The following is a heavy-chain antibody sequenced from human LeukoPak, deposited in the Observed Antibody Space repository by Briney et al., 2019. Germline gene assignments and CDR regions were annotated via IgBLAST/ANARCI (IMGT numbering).Heavy chain of an antibody. D-gene: IGHD3-10*01. V-gene: IGHV5-51*01. CDR1: GYTFTHQW. CDR3: ARHSDVIGAI. CDR2: IYPRDSDT. Sequence: GESLKIFCKASGYTFTHQWIGRVRQKSGRGVEWMGIIYPRDSDTRYSPSFQGHVTISADTSINTAYLEWSRLEASDTGIYYCARHSDVIGAIWGQGTLVTVSS. J-gene: IGHJ4*02.